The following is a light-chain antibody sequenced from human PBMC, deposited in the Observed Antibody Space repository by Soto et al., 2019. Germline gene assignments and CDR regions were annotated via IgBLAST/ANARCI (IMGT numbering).Light chain of an antibody. CDR3: YSYAGENLNV. Sequence: QSALTQPASVSASPGQSITIPCTGTSSDVGSYNLVSWFQQHPGKVPKLLIYEGTKRPSGLSDRFSGAKSGNTASLPISGLQAEDEADYYCYSYAGENLNVFRTGTKLTVL. V-gene: IGLV2-23*01. J-gene: IGLJ1*01. CDR2: EGT. CDR1: SSDVGSYNL.